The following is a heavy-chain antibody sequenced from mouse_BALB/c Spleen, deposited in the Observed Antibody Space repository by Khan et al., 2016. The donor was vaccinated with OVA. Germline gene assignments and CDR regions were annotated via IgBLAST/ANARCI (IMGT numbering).Heavy chain of an antibody. Sequence: QIQLVQSGAELAKPGASVKMSCKASGYTFTSYWMHWVKQRPGQGLEWIGYINPSTGYTEYNQRFKDKATLTADKSSSTAYMQLSSLTSEDSAVYYGANHGSSSAGLTYWGQGTLVTVSA. D-gene: IGHD1-1*01. CDR2: INPSTGYT. CDR3: ANHGSSSAGLTY. J-gene: IGHJ3*01. V-gene: IGHV1-7*01. CDR1: GYTFTSYW.